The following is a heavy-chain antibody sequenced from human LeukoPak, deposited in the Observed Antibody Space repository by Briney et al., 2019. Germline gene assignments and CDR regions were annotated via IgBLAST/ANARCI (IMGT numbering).Heavy chain of an antibody. Sequence: SETLSLTCAVYGXSFSGYYWSWIRQPPGKGLELIGEINHNGSTNYNPSLKSPATISVDTSKNQFSLKLSSVTAADTAVYYCARGARTPSGYGSRTAGRANWFDPWGQGTLVTVSS. CDR2: INHNGST. D-gene: IGHD5-12*01. V-gene: IGHV4-34*01. CDR1: GXSFSGYY. CDR3: ARGARTPSGYGSRTAGRANWFDP. J-gene: IGHJ5*02.